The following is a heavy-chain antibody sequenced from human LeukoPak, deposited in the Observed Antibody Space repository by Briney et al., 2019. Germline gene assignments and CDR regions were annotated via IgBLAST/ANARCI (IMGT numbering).Heavy chain of an antibody. V-gene: IGHV3-30*03. Sequence: GRSLRLSCAASGFTFSSYGMHWVRQTPGKGLEWVAVISFDGSHKDYADSVKGRFTVSRDNSKSTLYLEMNSLRAEDTAVYYCARDGGPPDSVWGTYRYNNSFDPWGQGNLVTVSS. CDR1: GFTFSSYG. D-gene: IGHD3-16*02. J-gene: IGHJ5*02. CDR2: ISFDGSHK. CDR3: ARDGGPPDSVWGTYRYNNSFDP.